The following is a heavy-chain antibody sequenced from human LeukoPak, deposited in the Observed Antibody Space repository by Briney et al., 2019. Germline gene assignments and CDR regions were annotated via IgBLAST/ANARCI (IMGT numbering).Heavy chain of an antibody. D-gene: IGHD4-11*01. CDR2: ISWNSGSI. CDR1: GFTFDDYA. Sequence: PGRSLRLSCAASGFTFDDYAMHWVRQAPGKGLEWVSGISWNSGSIGYADSVKGRFTISRDNTKNSLYLQMNSLRAEDMALYYCAKGPYSKYGDGAFDIWGQGTMVTVSS. CDR3: AKGPYSKYGDGAFDI. V-gene: IGHV3-9*03. J-gene: IGHJ3*02.